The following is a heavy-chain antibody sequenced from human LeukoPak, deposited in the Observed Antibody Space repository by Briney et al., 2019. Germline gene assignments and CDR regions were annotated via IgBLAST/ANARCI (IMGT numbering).Heavy chain of an antibody. Sequence: LETLSLTCTVSGGSISSISYYWGWIRQPPGKGLEWIGSIYYTGSTYYNPSLKSRVTISVDTSKNQFSLKLSSVTAADTAVYYCARLTAGYSSGWYNYWGQGTLVTVSS. CDR2: IYYTGST. J-gene: IGHJ4*02. CDR1: GGSISSISYY. V-gene: IGHV4-39*07. CDR3: ARLTAGYSSGWYNY. D-gene: IGHD6-19*01.